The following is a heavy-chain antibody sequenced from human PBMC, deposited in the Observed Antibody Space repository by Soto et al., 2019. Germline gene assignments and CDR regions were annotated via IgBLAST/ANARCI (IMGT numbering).Heavy chain of an antibody. CDR2: IYPTGNT. CDR1: GGSISSNHW. J-gene: IGHJ4*02. Sequence: QVQLQESGPGLVKPSGTLSLTCTISGGSISSNHWWSWVRQAPGKGLEWIGEIYPTGNTNYNPSLESRVTISVDKSKNQLSLQLTSVNAADTAVYYCARDGNSTSGDLDYWGQGTLVTVSS. V-gene: IGHV4-4*02. CDR3: ARDGNSTSGDLDY. D-gene: IGHD2-2*01.